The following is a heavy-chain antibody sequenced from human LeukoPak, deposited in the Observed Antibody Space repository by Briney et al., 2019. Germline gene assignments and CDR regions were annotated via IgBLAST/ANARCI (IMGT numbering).Heavy chain of an antibody. CDR3: ARGDYGDYVGFDY. Sequence: ASVKVSRKASGYTFTGYYMHWVRQAPGQGLEWMGWINPNSGGTKYAQKFQGRVTMTRDTSISTAYMELSRLRSDDTAVYYCARGDYGDYVGFDYWGQGTLVTVSS. J-gene: IGHJ4*02. D-gene: IGHD4-17*01. CDR1: GYTFTGYY. V-gene: IGHV1-2*02. CDR2: INPNSGGT.